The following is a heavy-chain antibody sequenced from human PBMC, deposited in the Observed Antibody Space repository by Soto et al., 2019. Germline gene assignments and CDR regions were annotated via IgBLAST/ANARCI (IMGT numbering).Heavy chain of an antibody. J-gene: IGHJ4*02. Sequence: ASVKVSCKSSGYTFTSNAIHWVRQAPGQSLEWMGWVNAGNGYTKYLQNFQGRVTITSDTSASTAYMELNSLRSEDTAVYYCGMAAHTYCYVFDYWGQGTLVTVSS. V-gene: IGHV1-3*01. CDR3: GMAAHTYCYVFDY. CDR2: VNAGNGYT. CDR1: GYTFTSNA. D-gene: IGHD2-21*01.